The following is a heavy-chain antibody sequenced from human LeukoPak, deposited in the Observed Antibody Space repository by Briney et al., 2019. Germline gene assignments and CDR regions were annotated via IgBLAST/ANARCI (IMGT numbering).Heavy chain of an antibody. V-gene: IGHV3-30*02. CDR2: IRYDGSNK. J-gene: IGHJ3*02. CDR1: GFTFSSYH. D-gene: IGHD3-16*01. CDR3: AISRFDAFDI. Sequence: PGGSLRLSCAASGFTFSSYHMHWVRQAPGKGLEWVAFIRYDGSNKYYADSVKGRFTISRDNSKNTLYLQMNSLRAEDTAVYYCAISRFDAFDIWGQGTMVTVSS.